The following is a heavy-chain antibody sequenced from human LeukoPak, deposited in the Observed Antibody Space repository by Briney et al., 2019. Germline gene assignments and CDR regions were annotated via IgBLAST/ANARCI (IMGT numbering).Heavy chain of an antibody. CDR1: GFTFDDYA. V-gene: IGHV3-43D*03. J-gene: IGHJ4*02. D-gene: IGHD6-6*01. CDR2: ISWDGGST. Sequence: GGSLRLSCAASGFTFDDYAMHWVRQAPGKGLEWVSLISWDGGSTYYADSVKGRFTISRDNSKNSLYLQMNSLRAEDTALYYCAKDFLAARPGYFDYWGQGTLATVSS. CDR3: AKDFLAARPGYFDY.